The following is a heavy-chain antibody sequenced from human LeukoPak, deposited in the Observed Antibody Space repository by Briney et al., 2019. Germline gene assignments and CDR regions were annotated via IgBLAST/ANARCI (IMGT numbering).Heavy chain of an antibody. V-gene: IGHV4-4*07. Sequence: SGTLSLTCTVSGGSISSYYWSWIRQPAGKGLEWIGRIYTSGSTNYNPSLKSRVTISVDTSKNQFSLKLSSVTAADTAVYYCARGTTVVTPLDYWGQGTLVTVSS. CDR2: IYTSGST. CDR1: GGSISSYY. D-gene: IGHD4-23*01. J-gene: IGHJ4*02. CDR3: ARGTTVVTPLDY.